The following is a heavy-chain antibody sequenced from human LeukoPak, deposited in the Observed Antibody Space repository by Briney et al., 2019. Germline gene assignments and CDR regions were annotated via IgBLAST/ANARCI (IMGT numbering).Heavy chain of an antibody. CDR2: ISYDGSNK. Sequence: GSLRLSCAASGFTFSSYAMHWVRQAPGKGLEWVAVISYDGSNKYYADSVKGRFTISRDNSKNTLYLQMNSLRAEDTAVYYCARDGFRAVFLEWSYDAFDIWGQGTMVTVSS. D-gene: IGHD3-3*01. CDR1: GFTFSSYA. J-gene: IGHJ3*02. CDR3: ARDGFRAVFLEWSYDAFDI. V-gene: IGHV3-30-3*01.